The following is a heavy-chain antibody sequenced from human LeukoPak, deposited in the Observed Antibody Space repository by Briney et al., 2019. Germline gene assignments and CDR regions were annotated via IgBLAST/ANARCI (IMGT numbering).Heavy chain of an antibody. V-gene: IGHV3-23*01. CDR1: GFTFSSYA. CDR3: AKDYYDSSGYRTFDY. CDR2: ISGSGGST. Sequence: GGSLRLSCAASGFTFSSYAMSWVRQAPGKGLEWVSAISGSGGSTYYADSVKGRFTISRDNSKNTLYLQMNSLRAEDTAVYYCAKDYYDSSGYRTFDYWGQGTLVTVSS. J-gene: IGHJ4*02. D-gene: IGHD3-22*01.